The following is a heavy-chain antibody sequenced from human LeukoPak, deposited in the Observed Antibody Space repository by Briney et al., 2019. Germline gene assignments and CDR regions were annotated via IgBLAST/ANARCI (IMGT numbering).Heavy chain of an antibody. V-gene: IGHV3-20*04. CDR2: INWNGGST. J-gene: IGHJ4*02. CDR1: GFTFDDYG. Sequence: GGSLRLSCAASGFTFDDYGMSWVRQAPGKGLEWVSGINWNGGSTGYADSVKGRFTISRDNAKNSLYLQMNSLRAEDTALYYCARVGSSGWYAPYYFDYWGQGTLVTVSS. CDR3: ARVGSSGWYAPYYFDY. D-gene: IGHD6-19*01.